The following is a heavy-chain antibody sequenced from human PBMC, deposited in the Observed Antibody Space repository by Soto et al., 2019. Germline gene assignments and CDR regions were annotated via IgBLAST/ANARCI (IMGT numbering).Heavy chain of an antibody. CDR1: GYTFTSYA. Sequence: VASVKVSCKASGYTFTSYAMHWVRQAPGQRLEWMGWTNAGNGNTKYSQKFQGRVTITRDTSASTAYMELSSLRSEDTAVYYCARGPGGPDGPGDYWGQGTLVTVSS. D-gene: IGHD2-15*01. CDR3: ARGPGGPDGPGDY. V-gene: IGHV1-3*01. J-gene: IGHJ4*02. CDR2: TNAGNGNT.